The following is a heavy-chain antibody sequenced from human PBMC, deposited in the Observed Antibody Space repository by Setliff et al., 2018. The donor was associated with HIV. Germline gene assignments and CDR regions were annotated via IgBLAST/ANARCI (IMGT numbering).Heavy chain of an antibody. V-gene: IGHV4-39*01. D-gene: IGHD6-6*01. Sequence: PSETLSLTCTASGASISSYYWGWVRQPPGKGLEWIGGIYYTGSPFYNPSLKSRVTISVDTSNNQFSLKLSSVTAADTAVYYCARGGGTSSPIDYHYYIDVWGKGTTVTVSS. CDR1: GASISSYY. CDR3: ARGGGTSSPIDYHYYIDV. CDR2: IYYTGSP. J-gene: IGHJ6*03.